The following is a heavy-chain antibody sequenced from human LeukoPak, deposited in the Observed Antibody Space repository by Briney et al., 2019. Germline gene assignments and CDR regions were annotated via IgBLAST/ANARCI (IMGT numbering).Heavy chain of an antibody. CDR1: GYTFTSYG. D-gene: IGHD3-22*01. J-gene: IGHJ4*02. CDR2: ISAYNGNT. CDR3: ARDPYYDSSGYYENDY. V-gene: IGHV1-18*01. Sequence: ASVKVSCKASGYTFTSYGISWVRQAPGQGLEWMGWISAYNGNTNYAQKLQGRVTMTTDTSTSTAYMELSSLRSEDTAVYYCARDPYYDSSGYYENDYWGQGTLVTVSS.